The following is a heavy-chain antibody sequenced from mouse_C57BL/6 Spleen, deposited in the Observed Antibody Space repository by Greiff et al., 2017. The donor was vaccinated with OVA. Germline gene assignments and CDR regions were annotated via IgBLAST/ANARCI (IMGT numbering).Heavy chain of an antibody. J-gene: IGHJ2*01. CDR3: TRAYYSNSFDY. D-gene: IGHD2-5*01. V-gene: IGHV1-15*01. CDR1: GYTFTDYE. CDR2: IDPETGGT. Sequence: QVQLQQSGAELVRPGASVTLSCKASGYTFTDYEMHWVKQTPVHGLEWIGAIDPETGGTAYNQKFKGKAILTADKSSSTAYMELRSLTSEDSAVYYCTRAYYSNSFDYWGQGTTLTVSS.